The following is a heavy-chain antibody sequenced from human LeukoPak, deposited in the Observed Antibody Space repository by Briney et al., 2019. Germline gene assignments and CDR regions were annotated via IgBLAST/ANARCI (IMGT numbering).Heavy chain of an antibody. Sequence: SETLSLTCTVSGGSISTKYWSWIRQPAGKGLEWIGRVHTSGTTHYNPSPRSRVTISVDNSKNQFSLNLTSVTATDTAVYYCARDLGQRGVVTAHYWYFDLWGRGTLVTVSS. D-gene: IGHD2-21*02. CDR3: ARDLGQRGVVTAHYWYFDL. CDR1: GGSISTKY. J-gene: IGHJ2*01. V-gene: IGHV4-4*07. CDR2: VHTSGTT.